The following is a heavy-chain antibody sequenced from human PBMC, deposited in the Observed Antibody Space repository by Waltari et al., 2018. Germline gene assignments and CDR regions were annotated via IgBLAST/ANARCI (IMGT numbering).Heavy chain of an antibody. Sequence: EVQLLQSGEEVKKPGESLRISCTGSGYSFTNYCIGGVRQIPGKGLEWMGIIYPGDSDTRYSPSFQGQVTISADKSISTADLQWNSLKASDTAMYYCARLRASYCTKGVCYRGYDYWGQGTLVTVSS. D-gene: IGHD2-8*01. J-gene: IGHJ4*02. CDR3: ARLRASYCTKGVCYRGYDY. CDR2: IYPGDSDT. V-gene: IGHV5-51*01. CDR1: GYSFTNYC.